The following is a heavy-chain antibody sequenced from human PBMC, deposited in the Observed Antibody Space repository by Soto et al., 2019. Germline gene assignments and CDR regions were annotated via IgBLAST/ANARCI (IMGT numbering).Heavy chain of an antibody. CDR2: IYYSGST. J-gene: IGHJ5*02. Sequence: SETLSLTCTVSGGSISSYYWSWIRQPPGKGLEWIGYIYYSGSTNYNPSLKSRVTISVDTSKNQFSLKLSSVTAADTAVFYCARHSGYDTNWFDPWGQGTLVTVSS. D-gene: IGHD5-12*01. CDR3: ARHSGYDTNWFDP. CDR1: GGSISSYY. V-gene: IGHV4-59*01.